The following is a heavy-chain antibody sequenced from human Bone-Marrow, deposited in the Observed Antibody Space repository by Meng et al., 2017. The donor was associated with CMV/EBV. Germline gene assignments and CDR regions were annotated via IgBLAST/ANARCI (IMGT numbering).Heavy chain of an antibody. CDR3: ARELSIAAEKYYFDY. D-gene: IGHD6-6*01. Sequence: SETLSLTCTVSGGSISSYYWSWIRQPPGKGLEWIGYIYYSGRTNYNPSVKSRVTMSVDTSKNQFTLKLNSVTAADTAVYYCARELSIAAEKYYFDYWGQGTLVTVSS. CDR2: IYYSGRT. J-gene: IGHJ4*02. CDR1: GGSISSYY. V-gene: IGHV4-59*01.